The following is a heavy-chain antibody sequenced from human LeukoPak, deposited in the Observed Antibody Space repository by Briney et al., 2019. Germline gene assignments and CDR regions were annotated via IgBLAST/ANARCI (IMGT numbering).Heavy chain of an antibody. Sequence: PGGPLRLSCAASGFTFSSYSMNWVRQAPGKGLEWVSSISSSSSYIYYADSVKGRFTISRDNAKNSLYLQMNSLRAEDTAVYYCAREGGTMVRGVIIAPNTDYWGQGTLVTVSS. J-gene: IGHJ4*02. V-gene: IGHV3-21*01. D-gene: IGHD3-10*01. CDR2: ISSSSSYI. CDR3: AREGGTMVRGVIIAPNTDY. CDR1: GFTFSSYS.